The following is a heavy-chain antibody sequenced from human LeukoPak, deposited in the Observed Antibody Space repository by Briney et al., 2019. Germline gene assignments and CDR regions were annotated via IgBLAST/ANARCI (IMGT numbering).Heavy chain of an antibody. Sequence: GGSLRLSCAASGFTFSSYAMHWVRQAPGKGLEWVAVISYDGSNKYYADSVKGRFTIAKDNSKNTLYLQMSSLRAEDTAVYYCARGVVVPAATKPDYWGQGTLVTVSS. CDR3: ARGVVVPAATKPDY. CDR2: ISYDGSNK. CDR1: GFTFSSYA. D-gene: IGHD2-2*01. V-gene: IGHV3-30-3*01. J-gene: IGHJ4*02.